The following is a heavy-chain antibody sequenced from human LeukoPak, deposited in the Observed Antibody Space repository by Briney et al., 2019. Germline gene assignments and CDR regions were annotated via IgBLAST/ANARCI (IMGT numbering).Heavy chain of an antibody. CDR3: ATRPGNVYSSYFFGY. CDR2: FDPEDGET. V-gene: IGHV1-24*01. Sequence: GASVKVSCKVSGYTLTELSMHWVRQAPGKGLERMGGFDPEDGETIYAQKFQGRVTMTEDTSTDTAYMELSSLRSEDTAVYYCATRPGNVYSSYFFGYWGQGTLVTVSS. CDR1: GYTLTELS. D-gene: IGHD4-11*01. J-gene: IGHJ4*02.